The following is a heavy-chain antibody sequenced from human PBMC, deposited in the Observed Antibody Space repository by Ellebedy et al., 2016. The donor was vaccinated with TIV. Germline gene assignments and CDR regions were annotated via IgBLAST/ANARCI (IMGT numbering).Heavy chain of an antibody. D-gene: IGHD6-13*01. V-gene: IGHV3-11*01. CDR3: ARLGVIAAAGASDS. CDR1: GFTFSGYY. CDR2: ISYSGDLM. J-gene: IGHJ4*02. Sequence: GESLKISCAASGFTFSGYYMSWFRQAPGKGPEWVSYISYSGDLMYYADPVKGRFTTSRDNAGNSLYLQMNSLRAEDTAVYYCARLGVIAAAGASDSWGQGTLVIVSS.